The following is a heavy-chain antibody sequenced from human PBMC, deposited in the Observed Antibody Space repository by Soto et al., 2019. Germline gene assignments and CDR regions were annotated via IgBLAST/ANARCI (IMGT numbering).Heavy chain of an antibody. J-gene: IGHJ4*02. CDR1: GFTFDDYA. CDR2: ITWNSGSI. CDR3: AKDMRWFGELLPLFDY. Sequence: EVQLVESGGGLVQPGRSLRLSCAASGFTFDDYAMHWVRQAPGKGLEWVSGITWNSGSIGYADSVKGRFTISRDNAKNSLYMQMNSRRAEDTALYYWAKDMRWFGELLPLFDYWGQGTLVTVSS. D-gene: IGHD3-10*01. V-gene: IGHV3-9*01.